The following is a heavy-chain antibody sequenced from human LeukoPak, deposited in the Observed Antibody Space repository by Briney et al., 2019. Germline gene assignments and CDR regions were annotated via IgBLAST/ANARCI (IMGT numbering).Heavy chain of an antibody. D-gene: IGHD6-13*01. J-gene: IGHJ4*02. CDR3: AKELAAPGKPLDY. Sequence: PGGSLRLSCVASGFTFSGYSMTWVRQAPGKGLEWISSISSSSASTYYADSVKGRFTISRDNSKNTLYLQMNSLRAEDTAVYFCAKELAAPGKPLDYWGQGTLVTVSS. CDR2: ISSSSAST. V-gene: IGHV3-23*01. CDR1: GFTFSGYS.